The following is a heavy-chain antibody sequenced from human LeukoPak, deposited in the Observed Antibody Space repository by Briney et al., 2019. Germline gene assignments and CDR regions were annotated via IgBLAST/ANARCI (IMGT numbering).Heavy chain of an antibody. Sequence: GGSLRLSCAASGFTFSSYAMSWVRQAPGKGLEWVSYISSSSSTIYYADSVKGRFTISRDNAKNSLYLQMNSLRAEDTAVYYCARGLYSSSSGYWGQGTLVTVSS. V-gene: IGHV3-48*01. J-gene: IGHJ4*02. D-gene: IGHD6-6*01. CDR3: ARGLYSSSSGY. CDR1: GFTFSSYA. CDR2: ISSSSSTI.